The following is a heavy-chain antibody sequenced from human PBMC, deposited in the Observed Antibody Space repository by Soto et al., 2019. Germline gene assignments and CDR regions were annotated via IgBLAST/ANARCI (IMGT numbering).Heavy chain of an antibody. CDR3: ASGVYYYDSSGYHYFDY. D-gene: IGHD3-22*01. CDR2: IFYSGST. V-gene: IGHV4-59*11. CDR1: GGSMSDHY. J-gene: IGHJ4*02. Sequence: SETLSLTCTVSGGSMSDHYCSWIRQPPGKGLEYIGYIFYSGSTSYNASLRSRVAISLDTSKNQFSLKLSSVTAADTAVYYCASGVYYYDSSGYHYFDYWGQGTLVTVSS.